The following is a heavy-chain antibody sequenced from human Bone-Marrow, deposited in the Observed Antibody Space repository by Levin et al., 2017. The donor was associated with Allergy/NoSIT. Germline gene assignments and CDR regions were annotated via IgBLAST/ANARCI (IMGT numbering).Heavy chain of an antibody. CDR2: INSDGSST. V-gene: IGHV3-74*01. Sequence: GESLKISCAASGFTFSSYWMHWDRQAPGKGLVWVSRINSDGSSTSYADSVKGRFTISRDNAKNTLYLQMNSLRAEDTAVYYCARFPLRFLEWPTYYYGMDVWGQGTTVTVSS. CDR3: ARFPLRFLEWPTYYYGMDV. CDR1: GFTFSSYW. J-gene: IGHJ6*02. D-gene: IGHD3-3*01.